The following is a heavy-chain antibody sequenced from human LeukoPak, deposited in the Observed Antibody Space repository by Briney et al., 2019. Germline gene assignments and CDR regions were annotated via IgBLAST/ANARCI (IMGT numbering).Heavy chain of an antibody. CDR3: ARECIAAAGTVGDQNNWFDP. Sequence: GASVKVSCKASGYTFTSYYMHWVRQAPGQGLEWMGIINPSGGSTSYAQKFQGRVTMTRDTSISTAYMELSRLRSDDTAVYYCARECIAAAGTVGDQNNWFDPWGQGTLVTVSS. CDR1: GYTFTSYY. V-gene: IGHV1-46*01. D-gene: IGHD6-13*01. CDR2: INPSGGST. J-gene: IGHJ5*02.